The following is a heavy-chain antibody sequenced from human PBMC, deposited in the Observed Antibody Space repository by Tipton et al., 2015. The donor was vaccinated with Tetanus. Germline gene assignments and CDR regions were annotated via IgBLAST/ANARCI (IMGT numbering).Heavy chain of an antibody. D-gene: IGHD1-1*01. CDR1: GGSISGSSYY. CDR3: ARANNEFPKKGPFDY. Sequence: TLSLTCSVSGGSISGSSYYWSWIRQPPGKALEWIGSIYYSGSTFYHPSLQSRVTISVDTSKNQFSLRLTSVTAADTAVYYCARANNEFPKKGPFDYWGQGALVIVSS. V-gene: IGHV4-39*07. CDR2: IYYSGST. J-gene: IGHJ4*02.